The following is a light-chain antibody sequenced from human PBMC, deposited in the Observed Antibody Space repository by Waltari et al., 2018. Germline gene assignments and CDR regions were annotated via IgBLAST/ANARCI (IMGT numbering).Light chain of an antibody. CDR1: TSNTGGGNF. J-gene: IGLJ1*01. V-gene: IGLV1-47*01. Sequence: QSLLTPPPSASGTPGQRVAIPCLGRTSNTGGGNFVYRYQQVAGAAPKLLISRDNKRPSGVPDRFSGSKSDNSASLAISGLRSEDEADYYCASWDDSLSGYVFGAGTKVTVL. CDR2: RDN. CDR3: ASWDDSLSGYV.